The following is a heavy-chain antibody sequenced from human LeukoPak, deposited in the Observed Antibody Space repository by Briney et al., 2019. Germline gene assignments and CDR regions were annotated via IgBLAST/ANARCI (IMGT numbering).Heavy chain of an antibody. CDR3: ARQVSVGAFFDY. J-gene: IGHJ4*02. Sequence: PSETLSLTCTVSGGSISSYYWSWIRQPPGKGLEWIGYIYYSGSINYNPSLKSRVTISVDTSENQFSLKLSSVTAADTAVYYCARQVSVGAFFDYWGQGTLVTVSS. CDR1: GGSISSYY. CDR2: IYYSGSI. D-gene: IGHD1-26*01. V-gene: IGHV4-59*08.